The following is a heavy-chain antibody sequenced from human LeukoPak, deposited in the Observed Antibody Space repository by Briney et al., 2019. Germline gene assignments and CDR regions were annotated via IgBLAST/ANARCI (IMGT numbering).Heavy chain of an antibody. J-gene: IGHJ4*02. V-gene: IGHV4-38-2*02. CDR3: ARVPHAPSLTDS. CDR1: DSSITSTYD. D-gene: IGHD2-8*01. Sequence: SETLSLTCTVSDSSITSTYDWAWFGQPPGNGLQWIATVFRLQTVRSFNNPSLGSRVTMSLDPSHIQFTLNLTPVTAAATALYFCARVPHAPSLTDSWGQGTLVTVSS. CDR2: VFRLQTVRS.